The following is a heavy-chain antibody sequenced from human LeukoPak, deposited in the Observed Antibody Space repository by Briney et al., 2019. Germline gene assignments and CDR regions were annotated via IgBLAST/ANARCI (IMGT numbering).Heavy chain of an antibody. CDR2: ISSSGSTI. CDR1: GFTFNSYE. J-gene: IGHJ4*02. D-gene: IGHD6-19*01. Sequence: HPGGSLRLSCAASGFTFNSYEMNWVRQAPGKGLEWVSYISSSGSTIYYADSVKGRFTISRDNAKNSLYLQMNRLRAEDTAVYYCARDSSSSGWYGVEYWGQGTLVTVSS. V-gene: IGHV3-48*03. CDR3: ARDSSSSGWYGVEY.